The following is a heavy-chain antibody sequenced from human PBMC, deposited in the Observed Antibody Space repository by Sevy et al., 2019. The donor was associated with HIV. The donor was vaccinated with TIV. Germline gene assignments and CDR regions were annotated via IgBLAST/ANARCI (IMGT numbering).Heavy chain of an antibody. D-gene: IGHD2-8*02. CDR1: GGSISSGDYY. CDR3: ARSNHLGVLGVFHH. J-gene: IGHJ1*01. V-gene: IGHV4-30-4*01. CDR2: IYYSGST. Sequence: SETLSITCTVSGGSISSGDYYWSWIRQPPGKGLEWIGYIYYSGSTYYTPSLKSRVTITVDTSKNQFSLKLSSVTAADTAVYYCARSNHLGVLGVFHHWGQGTLVTVSS.